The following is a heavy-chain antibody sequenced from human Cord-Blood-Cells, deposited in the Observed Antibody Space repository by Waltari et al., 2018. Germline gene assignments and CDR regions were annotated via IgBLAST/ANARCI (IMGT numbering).Heavy chain of an antibody. D-gene: IGHD7-27*01. CDR1: GFTFSSYA. CDR2: ISYKGSNK. J-gene: IGHJ3*02. V-gene: IGHV3-30-3*01. CDR3: ARDNWGSGRAFDI. Sequence: QVQLVESGGGVVQPGRSLRLSCAASGFTFSSYAMHWVRQAPGKGLEWVAVISYKGSNKYYADAVKGRFTISRDNSKNTLYLQMNSLRAEDTAVYYCARDNWGSGRAFDIWGQGTMVTVSS.